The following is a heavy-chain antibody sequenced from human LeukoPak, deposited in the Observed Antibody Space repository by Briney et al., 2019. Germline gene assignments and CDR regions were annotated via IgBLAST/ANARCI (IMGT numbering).Heavy chain of an antibody. J-gene: IGHJ4*02. D-gene: IGHD4-17*01. Sequence: SETMSFTCAVYGGSFSGYYWSWIRQPPGKGLEWIGEINHSGSTNYNPSLKSRVTISVDTSKNQFSLKLSSVTAADTAVYYCARGPGVTTVTPIDYWGQGTLVTVSS. CDR3: ARGPGVTTVTPIDY. V-gene: IGHV4-34*01. CDR2: INHSGST. CDR1: GGSFSGYY.